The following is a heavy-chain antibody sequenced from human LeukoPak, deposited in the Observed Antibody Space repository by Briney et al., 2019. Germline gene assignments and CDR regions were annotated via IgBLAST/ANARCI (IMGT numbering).Heavy chain of an antibody. CDR1: GGSISSYY. V-gene: IGHV4-59*08. J-gene: IGHJ2*01. D-gene: IGHD6-25*01. CDR2: IYYSGST. Sequence: TSETLSLTCTVSGGSISSYYWSWIRQPPGKGLEWIGYIYYSGSTNYNPSLKSRVTISVGTSKNQFSLKLSSVTAADTAVYYCARQGGGFWYFDLWGRGTLVTVSS. CDR3: ARQGGGFWYFDL.